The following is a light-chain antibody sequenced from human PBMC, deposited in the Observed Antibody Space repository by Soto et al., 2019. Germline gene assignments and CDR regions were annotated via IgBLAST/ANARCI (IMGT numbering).Light chain of an antibody. J-gene: IGKJ5*01. CDR1: RIIDTY. CDR3: KHSYNTPIT. Sequence: DIQMTQSPSSLPASVGDRVTITCRASRIIDTYVDWYQQKPGKAPDLLIYLASTLQVGVPSRFSGSGSGTDFTLTISGLQPEDFATYYCKHSYNTPITFGQGTRLDIK. V-gene: IGKV1-39*01. CDR2: LAS.